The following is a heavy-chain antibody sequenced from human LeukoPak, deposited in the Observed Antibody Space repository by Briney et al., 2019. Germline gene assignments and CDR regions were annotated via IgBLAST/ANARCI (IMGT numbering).Heavy chain of an antibody. D-gene: IGHD3-22*01. CDR2: ISSSGSTI. CDR1: GFTFSSYE. CDR3: ASPYYYDSSGYYSGDY. Sequence: GGSLRLSCAASGFTFSSYEMNWVRQAPGKGLEWVSYISSSGSTIYYADSVKGRFTTSRDNAKNSLYLQMNSLRAGDTAVYYCASPYYYDSSGYYSGDYWGQGTLVTVSS. V-gene: IGHV3-48*03. J-gene: IGHJ4*02.